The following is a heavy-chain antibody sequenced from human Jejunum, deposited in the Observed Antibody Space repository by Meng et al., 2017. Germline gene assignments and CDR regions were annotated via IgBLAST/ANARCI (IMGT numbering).Heavy chain of an antibody. D-gene: IGHD6-19*01. V-gene: IGHV1-46*01. CDR3: ATGGDSSGWFGLAG. Sequence: QGRLVRAGAEVKKLGASVGVSCKASGHTFTNYMHWVRQAPGKGLEWMGLINLSGGATSYAHKFRGRVTMTSDASTTTVYMDLSSLESEDTAVYYCATGGDSSGWFGLAGWGQGTLVTVSS. CDR2: INLSGGAT. CDR1: GHTFTNY. J-gene: IGHJ4*02.